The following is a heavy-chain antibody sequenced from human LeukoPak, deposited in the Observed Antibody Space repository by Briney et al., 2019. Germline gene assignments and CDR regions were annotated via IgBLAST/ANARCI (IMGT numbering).Heavy chain of an antibody. V-gene: IGHV3-21*01. Sequence: PGGSLRLSCAASGFTFSSYSMNWVRQAPGKGLEWVSSISSSSSYIYYADSVKGRFTISRDNAKNSLYLQMNSLRAEDTAVYYCARDRVPFYPSGITPDYWGQGTLVTVSS. D-gene: IGHD3-10*01. CDR1: GFTFSSYS. CDR2: ISSSSSYI. J-gene: IGHJ4*02. CDR3: ARDRVPFYPSGITPDY.